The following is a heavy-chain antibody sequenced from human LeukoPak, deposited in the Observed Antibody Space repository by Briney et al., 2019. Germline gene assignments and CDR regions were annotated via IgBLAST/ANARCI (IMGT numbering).Heavy chain of an antibody. V-gene: IGHV3-30*18. Sequence: GGSLRLSCTASGFTLSSFGMHWVRQAPGKGLEWVAVISDDGSNTYYADSVKGRFTISRDNSKNTLYLQLNSLRAEDTAVYYCAKDADTATIIYWYFDLWGRGTLVTVPS. J-gene: IGHJ2*01. CDR2: ISDDGSNT. CDR1: GFTLSSFG. D-gene: IGHD5-18*01. CDR3: AKDADTATIIYWYFDL.